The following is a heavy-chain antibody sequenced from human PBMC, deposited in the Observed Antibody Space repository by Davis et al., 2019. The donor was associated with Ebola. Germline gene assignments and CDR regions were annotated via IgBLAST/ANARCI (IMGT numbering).Heavy chain of an antibody. CDR2: ISSSSSTI. CDR3: VRFGGYCSGHFCPTNYYGMDV. V-gene: IGHV3-48*01. CDR1: GFTFSSYS. D-gene: IGHD2-8*02. Sequence: GGSLRLSCAASGFTFSSYSMNWVRQAPGKGLEWVSYISSSSSTIYYADSVEGRFTVSRDNFRHTLYLQMNSLRADDTAVYYCVRFGGYCSGHFCPTNYYGMDVWGQGTTVTVAS. J-gene: IGHJ6*02.